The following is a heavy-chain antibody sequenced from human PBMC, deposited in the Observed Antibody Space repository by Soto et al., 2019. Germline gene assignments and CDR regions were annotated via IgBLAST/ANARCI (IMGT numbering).Heavy chain of an antibody. CDR3: ARGESDTAMGHYYYGMDV. V-gene: IGHV1-69*13. J-gene: IGHJ6*02. Sequence: ASVKVSCKASGGTFSSYAISWVRQAPGQGLEWMGGIIPIFGTANYAQKFQGRVTITADESTSTAYMELSSLRSEDTAVYYCARGESDTAMGHYYYGMDVWGQVTTVTVS. CDR2: IIPIFGTA. CDR1: GGTFSSYA. D-gene: IGHD5-18*01.